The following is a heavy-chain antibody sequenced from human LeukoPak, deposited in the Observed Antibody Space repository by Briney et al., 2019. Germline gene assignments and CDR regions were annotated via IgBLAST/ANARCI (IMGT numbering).Heavy chain of an antibody. D-gene: IGHD1-26*01. CDR1: GFTFSSYA. J-gene: IGHJ4*02. V-gene: IGHV3-30*02. CDR3: AAHRYSGIYPYYFDY. Sequence: GGSLRLSCAASGFTFSSYAMHWVRQAPGKGLEWMAFIRYDGNNQYYADSMKGRFTISRDNSKNTVYLQMNSLTAEDTAVYYCAAHRYSGIYPYYFDYWGQGALVTVSS. CDR2: IRYDGNNQ.